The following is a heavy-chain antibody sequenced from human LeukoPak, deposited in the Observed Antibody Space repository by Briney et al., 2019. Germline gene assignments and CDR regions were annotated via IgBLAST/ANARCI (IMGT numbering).Heavy chain of an antibody. CDR1: GFTFSSYA. V-gene: IGHV3-30*04. CDR3: ATPGQWLVRGYFDY. D-gene: IGHD6-19*01. J-gene: IGHJ4*02. Sequence: PGRSLRLSCAASGFTFSSYAMHWVRQAPGKGLEWVAVISYDGSNKYYADSVKGRFTISRDNSKNTLYLQMNSLRAEDTAVYYCATPGQWLVRGYFDYWGQGTLVTVSS. CDR2: ISYDGSNK.